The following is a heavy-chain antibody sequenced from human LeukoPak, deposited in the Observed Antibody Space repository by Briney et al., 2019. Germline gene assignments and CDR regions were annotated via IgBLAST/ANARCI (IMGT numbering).Heavy chain of an antibody. Sequence: ASVKVSCKASGGTFSSYAISRVRQAPGQGLEWMGGIIPIFGTANYAQKFQGRVTITADESTSTAYMELSSLRSEDTAVYYCASHAEYDIVVVPAATTRAEYFQHWGQGTLVTVSS. CDR2: IIPIFGTA. CDR3: ASHAEYDIVVVPAATTRAEYFQH. V-gene: IGHV1-69*01. J-gene: IGHJ1*01. CDR1: GGTFSSYA. D-gene: IGHD2-2*01.